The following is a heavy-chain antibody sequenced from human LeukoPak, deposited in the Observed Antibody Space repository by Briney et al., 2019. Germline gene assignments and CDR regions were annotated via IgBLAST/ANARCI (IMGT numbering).Heavy chain of an antibody. Sequence: GGSLRLSCAASGFTFSSYGMSWVRQAPGKGLEWVSAVSSSGGTTYYADSVKGRFTISRDNSKNTLSLQMNSLRAEDTAIYYCAKNGDRGAYCSGGSCYPYYYYYMDVWGKGTTVTISS. V-gene: IGHV3-23*01. CDR1: GFTFSSYG. J-gene: IGHJ6*03. D-gene: IGHD2-15*01. CDR3: AKNGDRGAYCSGGSCYPYYYYYMDV. CDR2: VSSSGGTT.